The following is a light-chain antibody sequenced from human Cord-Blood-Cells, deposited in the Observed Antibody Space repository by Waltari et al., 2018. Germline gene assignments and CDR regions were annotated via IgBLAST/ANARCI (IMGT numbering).Light chain of an antibody. CDR2: EVS. CDR1: PSDVGGYNY. V-gene: IGLV2-14*01. CDR3: SSYTSSSTLYV. Sequence: QSALTQPASVSGSPGQSILISCTGTPSDVGGYNYISWYQHHPGKAPKLMIYEVSNRPSGVSNRFSGSKSGNTASLTISGLQAEDEADYYCSSYTSSSTLYVFGTGTKVTVL. J-gene: IGLJ1*01.